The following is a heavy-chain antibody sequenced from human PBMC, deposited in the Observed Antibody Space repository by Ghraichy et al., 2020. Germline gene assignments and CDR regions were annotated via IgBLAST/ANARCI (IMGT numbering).Heavy chain of an antibody. V-gene: IGHV3-23*01. CDR3: AKELSILLRALPGYFDY. CDR1: GFTFSSYA. J-gene: IGHJ4*02. Sequence: GGSLRLSCAASGFTFSSYAMSWVRQAPGKGLEWVSAISGSGGSTYYADSVKGRFTISRDNSKNTLYLQMNSLRAEDTAVYYCAKELSILLRALPGYFDYWGQGTLVTVSS. D-gene: IGHD2-21*01. CDR2: ISGSGGST.